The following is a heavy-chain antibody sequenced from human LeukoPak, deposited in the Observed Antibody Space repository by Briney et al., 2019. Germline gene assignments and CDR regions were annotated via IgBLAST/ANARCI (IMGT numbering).Heavy chain of an antibody. CDR1: GYTFTGYY. CDR3: ARDWVDVVVPAAPNYYYYYMDV. D-gene: IGHD2-2*01. CDR2: INPNSGGT. J-gene: IGHJ6*03. Sequence: ASVKVSCKASGYTFTGYYMHWVRQAPGQGLEWMGWINPNSGGTNYAQKFQGRVTMTRDTSISTAYMELSRLRSDDTAVYYCARDWVDVVVPAAPNYYYYYMDVWAKGPRSPSP. V-gene: IGHV1-2*02.